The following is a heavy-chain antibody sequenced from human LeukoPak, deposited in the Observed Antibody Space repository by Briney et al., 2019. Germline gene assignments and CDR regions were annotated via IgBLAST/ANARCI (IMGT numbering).Heavy chain of an antibody. D-gene: IGHD4-17*01. CDR2: IAYDGTEQ. CDR3: ARDGHGVPLDY. CDR1: GPSFSSYG. J-gene: IGHJ4*02. Sequence: GGCLRLSCAASGPSFSSYGMHWARQAPGKGLGWVAVIAYDGTEQYYGASVKGRFTISRDNSKNTLYLQMNSLRAEDTARYYCARDGHGVPLDYWGQGTLVTVSS. V-gene: IGHV3-30*03.